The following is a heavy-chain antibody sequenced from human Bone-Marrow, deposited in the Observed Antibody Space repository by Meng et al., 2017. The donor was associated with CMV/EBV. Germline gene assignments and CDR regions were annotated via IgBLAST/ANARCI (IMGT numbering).Heavy chain of an antibody. CDR3: ARGRAVVAAAGLTLHP. CDR2: MYYSGTS. CDR1: GGSISSDY. D-gene: IGHD6-13*01. Sequence: GSLRLSCSVSGGSISSDYWSWIRQPPGKGLEWIGYMYYSGTSNYNPSLRSRVTISVDTSKKQFSLKLTSVTSADTAVYYCARGRAVVAAAGLTLHPWGQGTLVTVSS. J-gene: IGHJ5*02. V-gene: IGHV4-59*01.